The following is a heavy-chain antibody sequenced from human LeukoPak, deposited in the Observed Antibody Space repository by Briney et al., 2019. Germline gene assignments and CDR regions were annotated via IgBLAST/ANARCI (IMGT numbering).Heavy chain of an antibody. J-gene: IGHJ4*02. CDR1: GFTFSSYG. CDR2: ISYDGSNK. CDR3: AKMQGFTGYHDLTSPGDY. D-gene: IGHD2-2*01. V-gene: IGHV3-30*18. Sequence: GGSLRLSCAASGFTFSSYGMHWVRQAPGKGLEWVAVISYDGSNKYYADSVKGRFTISRDNSKNTLYLQMNSLRAEDTAVYYCAKMQGFTGYHDLTSPGDYWGQGTLVTVSS.